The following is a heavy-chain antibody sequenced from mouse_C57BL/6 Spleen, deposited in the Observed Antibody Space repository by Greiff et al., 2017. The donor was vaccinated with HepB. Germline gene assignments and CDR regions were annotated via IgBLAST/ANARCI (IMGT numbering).Heavy chain of an antibody. D-gene: IGHD1-1*01. CDR1: GFTFSSYG. CDR2: ISSGGSYT. Sequence: EVKLMESGGDLVKPGGSLKLSCAASGFTFSSYGMSWVRQTPDKRLEWVATISSGGSYTYYPDSVKGRFTISRDNAKNTLYLQMSSLKSEDTAMYYCARQEVVATTPRAMDYWGQGTSVTVSS. J-gene: IGHJ4*01. V-gene: IGHV5-6*01. CDR3: ARQEVVATTPRAMDY.